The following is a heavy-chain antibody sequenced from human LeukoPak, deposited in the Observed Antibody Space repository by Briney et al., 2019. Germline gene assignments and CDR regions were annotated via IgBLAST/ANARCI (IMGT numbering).Heavy chain of an antibody. D-gene: IGHD5-18*01. CDR3: ARHGYIQFWLY. J-gene: IGHJ4*02. CDR2: IDSSGTT. V-gene: IGHV4-39*01. CDR1: GASISRGTYY. Sequence: SETLSLTCTVSGASISRGTYYWGWIRQSPEKGLEWIGSIDSSGTTHYNSSLKSRVIISVDTSKNQVSLNLTSVTFADTAVYYCARHGYIQFWLYWGQGTQVIVSS.